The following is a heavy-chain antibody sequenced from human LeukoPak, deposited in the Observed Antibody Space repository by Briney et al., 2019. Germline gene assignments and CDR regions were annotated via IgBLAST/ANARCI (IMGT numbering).Heavy chain of an antibody. CDR3: ARVGSGSYLTFDY. Sequence: SETLSLTCTVSGGSISSSSYYWGWIRQPPGKGLEWIGYIYYSGSTNYNPSLKSRVTISVDTSKNQFSLKLSSVTAADTAVYYCARVGSGSYLTFDYWGQGSLVTVSS. D-gene: IGHD1-26*01. CDR1: GGSISSSSYY. J-gene: IGHJ4*02. CDR2: IYYSGST. V-gene: IGHV4-61*05.